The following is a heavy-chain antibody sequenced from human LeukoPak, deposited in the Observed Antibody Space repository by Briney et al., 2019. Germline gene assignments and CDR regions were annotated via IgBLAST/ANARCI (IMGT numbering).Heavy chain of an antibody. V-gene: IGHV1-18*01. CDR2: IGGYDGKT. D-gene: IGHD3-22*01. Sequence: ASVKVSCKASGYTFSLYGISWVRQAPGQGLEWIGWIGGYDGKTEYAQKVQDRVTMTADTYTNTVYLDLRSLRPDDTAMYYCARDRAFGRRLLPSTASDNWGQGTLVTVSS. CDR1: GYTFSLYG. CDR3: ARDRAFGRRLLPSTASDN. J-gene: IGHJ4*02.